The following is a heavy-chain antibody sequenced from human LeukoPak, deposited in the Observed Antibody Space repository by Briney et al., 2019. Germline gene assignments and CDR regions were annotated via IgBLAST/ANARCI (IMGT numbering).Heavy chain of an antibody. J-gene: IGHJ4*02. V-gene: IGHV3-20*04. CDR2: INWNGGST. Sequence: PGGSLRLSCAASGFTFDDYGMSWVRQAPGKGLEWVSGINWNGGSTGYADSVKGRFTISRDNAKNSLYLQMNSLRAEDTALYYCARDPYYYDSSGYYPSEFDYWGQGTLVTVSS. CDR3: ARDPYYYDSSGYYPSEFDY. CDR1: GFTFDDYG. D-gene: IGHD3-22*01.